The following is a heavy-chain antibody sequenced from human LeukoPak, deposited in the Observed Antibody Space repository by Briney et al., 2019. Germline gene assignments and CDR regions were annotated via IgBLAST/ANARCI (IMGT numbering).Heavy chain of an antibody. V-gene: IGHV4-31*03. CDR3: ARVGYEYVWGSYRYGWFDP. CDR1: GGSISSDNHY. J-gene: IGHJ5*01. D-gene: IGHD3-16*02. CDR2: INYSANT. Sequence: PSETLSLTCTVSGGSISSDNHYWSWLRQHPGMGLEWVGNINYSANTHYNPSLKSRGTISVDTSKNQFPLKLNSVTAADTAVYYCARVGYEYVWGSYRYGWFDPWGQGTLVTVSS.